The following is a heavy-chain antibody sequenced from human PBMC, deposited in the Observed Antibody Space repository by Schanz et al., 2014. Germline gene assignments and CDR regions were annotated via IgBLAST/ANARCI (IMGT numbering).Heavy chain of an antibody. D-gene: IGHD2-15*01. CDR3: ARDRGYCSGGSCLTFDY. Sequence: QVQLVESGGGLVKPGGSLRLSCAASGFTFSDYYMSWIRQAPGKGLEWVSYISGTTTYTNYADSVKGRFTISRDNAKNSLYLQMNSLRAEDTAVYYCARDRGYCSGGSCLTFDYWGQGTQVTVSS. CDR2: ISGTTTYT. V-gene: IGHV3-11*05. J-gene: IGHJ4*02. CDR1: GFTFSDYY.